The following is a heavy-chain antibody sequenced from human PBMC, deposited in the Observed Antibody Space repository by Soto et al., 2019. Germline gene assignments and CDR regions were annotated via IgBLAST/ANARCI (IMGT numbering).Heavy chain of an antibody. D-gene: IGHD3-22*01. Sequence: SLRLSCAASGFTFSSYAMHWVRQAPGKGLEWVAVISYDGSNKYYADSVKGRFTISRDNSKNTLYLQMNSLRAEDTAVYYCAREGRGYYYDSSGYLPPATNYGMDVWGQGTTVTVSS. V-gene: IGHV3-30-3*01. CDR2: ISYDGSNK. J-gene: IGHJ6*02. CDR1: GFTFSSYA. CDR3: AREGRGYYYDSSGYLPPATNYGMDV.